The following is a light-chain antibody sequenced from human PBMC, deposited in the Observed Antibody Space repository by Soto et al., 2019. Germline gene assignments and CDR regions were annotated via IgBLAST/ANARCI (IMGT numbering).Light chain of an antibody. V-gene: IGKV3-15*01. J-gene: IGKJ2*01. CDR2: GAS. CDR1: QSVSSN. Sequence: EIVMTQSPATLSVSPGERATLSCRASQSVSSNLAWYQQKPGQAPRLLIYGASTRATGIPARFSGGGSGTEFTLTISSLQSEHFAVYYCQQYNNWPPYTFGQGTKLEIK. CDR3: QQYNNWPPYT.